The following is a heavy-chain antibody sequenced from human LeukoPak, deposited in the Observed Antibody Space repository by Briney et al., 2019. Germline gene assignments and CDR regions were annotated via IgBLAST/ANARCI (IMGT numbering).Heavy chain of an antibody. CDR3: ARRVDSYWFFDY. V-gene: IGHV5-51*01. CDR1: GYSFTNYW. D-gene: IGHD1-26*01. CDR2: IYPGDSDT. J-gene: IGHJ4*02. Sequence: GESLKISCKGSGYSFTNYWIGWVRQMPGRGLEWMGIIYPGDSDTRYIPSFQGQVTISADKSINTAYLQWTSLKASDTAMYYCARRVDSYWFFDYWGQGTLVTVSS.